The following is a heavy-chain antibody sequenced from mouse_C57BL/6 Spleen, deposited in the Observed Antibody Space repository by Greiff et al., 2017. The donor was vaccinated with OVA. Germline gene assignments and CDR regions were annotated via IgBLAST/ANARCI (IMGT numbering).Heavy chain of an antibody. CDR3: ASITTVEWYFDV. J-gene: IGHJ1*03. D-gene: IGHD1-1*01. V-gene: IGHV1-64*01. Sequence: VQLQQPGAELVKPGASVKLSCKASGYTFTSYWMHWVKQRPGQGLEWIGMIHPNSGSTNYNEKFKSKATLTVDKSSSTAYMQLSSLTSEDSAVYYCASITTVEWYFDVWGTGTTVTVSS. CDR2: IHPNSGST. CDR1: GYTFTSYW.